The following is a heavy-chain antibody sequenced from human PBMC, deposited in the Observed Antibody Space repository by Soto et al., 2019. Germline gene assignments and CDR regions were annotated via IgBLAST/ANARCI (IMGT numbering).Heavy chain of an antibody. D-gene: IGHD3-10*01. CDR2: ISAYNGNT. CDR1: GYTFTSYG. J-gene: IGHJ6*02. CDR3: GRVLITMVRGVTFKGYYYGMDL. V-gene: IGHV1-18*01. Sequence: QVPLVQSGAEVKKPGASVKVSCKASGYTFTSYGISWVRQAPGPGLEWMGWISAYNGNTNYAQKLQGRVSMTTDTSPSTAYMELRSLRSDDPAVYYCGRVLITMVRGVTFKGYYYGMDLWGQGTTVTVSS.